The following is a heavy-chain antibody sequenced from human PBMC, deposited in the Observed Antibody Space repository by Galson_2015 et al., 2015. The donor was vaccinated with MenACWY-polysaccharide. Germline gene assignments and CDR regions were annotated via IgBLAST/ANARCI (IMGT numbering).Heavy chain of an antibody. Sequence: SVKVSCKASGYTFTNYAMHWVRQAPGQGLEWLGWINTNTGSPTYAQAFTGRFAFSMDTSISTAYLQISRLKAEDAAVYYCVRVCKQIPNRVSMGRFDFWGQGTLVTVSS. J-gene: IGHJ5*01. D-gene: IGHD5/OR15-5a*01. CDR1: GYTFTNYA. V-gene: IGHV7-4-1*02. CDR3: VRVCKQIPNRVSMGRFDF. CDR2: INTNTGSP.